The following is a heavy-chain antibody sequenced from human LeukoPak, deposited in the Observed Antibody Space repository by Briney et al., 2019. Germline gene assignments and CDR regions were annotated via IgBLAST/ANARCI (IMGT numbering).Heavy chain of an antibody. CDR2: INPSGGST. CDR1: GYTFTSYY. J-gene: IGHJ5*02. D-gene: IGHD2-2*01. Sequence: ASVTVSCKASGYTFTSYYMHWVRQAPGQELEWMGIINPSGGSTSYAQKFQGRVTMTRDTSTSTVYMELSSLRSEDTAVYYRARSRRRYDPFDPWGQGTLVTVSS. V-gene: IGHV1-46*01. CDR3: ARSRRRYDPFDP.